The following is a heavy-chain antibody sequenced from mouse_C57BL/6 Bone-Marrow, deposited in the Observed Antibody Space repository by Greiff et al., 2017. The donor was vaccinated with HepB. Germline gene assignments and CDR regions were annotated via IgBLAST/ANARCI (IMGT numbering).Heavy chain of an antibody. CDR3: ARIYYDYEFAY. CDR2: ISSGGSYT. V-gene: IGHV5-6*01. D-gene: IGHD2-4*01. Sequence: EVQGVESGGDLVKPGGSLKLSCAASGFTFSSYGLSWVRQTPDKRLEWVATISSGGSYTYYPYSVKGRFTISRDNAKNTLYLQMSSLKSEDTAMYYCARIYYDYEFAYWGLGTLVTVSA. J-gene: IGHJ3*01. CDR1: GFTFSSYG.